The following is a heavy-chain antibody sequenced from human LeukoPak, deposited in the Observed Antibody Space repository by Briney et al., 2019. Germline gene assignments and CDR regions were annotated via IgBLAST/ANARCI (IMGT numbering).Heavy chain of an antibody. CDR3: ARYIVSYPHDAFDI. CDR2: IYYSGST. CDR1: GGSITSYY. J-gene: IGHJ3*02. V-gene: IGHV4-59*01. Sequence: SETLSLTCTVSGGSITSYYWSWIRQPPGKGLEWIGYIYYSGSTSYNPSLKSRVTISVDTSKKQFSLKLSSVTAADTAFYYCARYIVSYPHDAFDIWGQGTMVTVSS. D-gene: IGHD1-26*01.